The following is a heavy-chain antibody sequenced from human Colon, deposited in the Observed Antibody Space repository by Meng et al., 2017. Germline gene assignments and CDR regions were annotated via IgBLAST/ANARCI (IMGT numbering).Heavy chain of an antibody. D-gene: IGHD6-13*01. CDR1: GFTFSNYW. Sequence: GESLKISCAASGFTFSNYWMSWVRQAPGKGLEWVANIKQEGSQKYYVDSLKGRFTISRDNAKNSLYLQMNSLRADDTAVYYCARGSSSWFYFYGMDVWGHGTTVTVSS. CDR2: IKQEGSQK. CDR3: ARGSSSWFYFYGMDV. J-gene: IGHJ6*02. V-gene: IGHV3-7*04.